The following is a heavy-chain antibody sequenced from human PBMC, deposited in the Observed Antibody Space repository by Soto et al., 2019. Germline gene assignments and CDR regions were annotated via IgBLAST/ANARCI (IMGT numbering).Heavy chain of an antibody. D-gene: IGHD3-3*02. V-gene: IGHV3-21*01. CDR1: GFTFSSYS. Sequence: GGSLRLSCAASGFTFSSYSMNWVRQAPGKGLEWVSSISSSSSYIYYADSVKGRFTISRDNAKNSLYLQMNSLRAEDTAVYYCARGLTFGTNYYYYYGMDVWGQGTTVTVSS. CDR3: ARGLTFGTNYYYYYGMDV. CDR2: ISSSSSYI. J-gene: IGHJ6*02.